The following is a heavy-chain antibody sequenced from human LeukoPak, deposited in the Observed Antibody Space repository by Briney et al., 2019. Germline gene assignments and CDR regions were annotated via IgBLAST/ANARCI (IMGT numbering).Heavy chain of an antibody. CDR2: INPNSGGT. D-gene: IGHD5-24*01. Sequence: ASVKVSCKASGYTFTGYYMHWVRQAPGQGLEWMGWINPNSGGTNYAQKFQGRVTMTRDGSISTAYMELSRLTSDDTAVYFCARVRDGYNDAFDIWGQGTMVTVS. V-gene: IGHV1-2*02. CDR1: GYTFTGYY. CDR3: ARVRDGYNDAFDI. J-gene: IGHJ3*02.